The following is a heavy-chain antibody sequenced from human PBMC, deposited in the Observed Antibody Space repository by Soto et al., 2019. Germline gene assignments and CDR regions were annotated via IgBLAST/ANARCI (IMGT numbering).Heavy chain of an antibody. J-gene: IGHJ3*02. CDR1: GGSISSYY. Sequence: SETLSLTCTVSGGSISSYYWSWIRQPPGKGLEWIGYIYYSGSTNYNPSLKSRVTISVDTSKNQFSLKLSSVTAADTAVYYCASLVGSSLFDAFDIWGQGTMVTVSS. V-gene: IGHV4-59*01. D-gene: IGHD1-26*01. CDR3: ASLVGSSLFDAFDI. CDR2: IYYSGST.